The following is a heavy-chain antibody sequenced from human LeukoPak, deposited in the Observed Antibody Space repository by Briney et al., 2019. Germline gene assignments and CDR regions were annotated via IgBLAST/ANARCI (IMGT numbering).Heavy chain of an antibody. CDR2: INHNGGRT. D-gene: IGHD2-15*01. V-gene: IGHV3-23*01. CDR1: GFTFNNYA. CDR3: AKANRVASAATLDY. Sequence: GGSLRLSCAASGFTFNNYAMSWVRQAPGKGLEWVSTINHNGGRTYYADSLEGRLAISRDNSKNTLFLQMHSLRAEDTAVYYCAKANRVASAATLDYWGQGTLVTVSS. J-gene: IGHJ4*02.